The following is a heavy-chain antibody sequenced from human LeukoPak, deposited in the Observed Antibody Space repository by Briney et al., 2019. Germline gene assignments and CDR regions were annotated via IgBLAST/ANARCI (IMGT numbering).Heavy chain of an antibody. J-gene: IGHJ6*02. CDR3: ARGTQWVDGMDV. D-gene: IGHD2-2*01. CDR1: GFTFSSYA. CDR2: ISGSGGST. Sequence: GGSLRLSCAASGFTFSSYAMSWVRQAPGKGLEWVSAISGSGGSTYYADSVKGRFTISRDNSKNTLYLQMNSLRAEDTAVYYCARGTQWVDGMDVWGQGTTVTVSS. V-gene: IGHV3-23*01.